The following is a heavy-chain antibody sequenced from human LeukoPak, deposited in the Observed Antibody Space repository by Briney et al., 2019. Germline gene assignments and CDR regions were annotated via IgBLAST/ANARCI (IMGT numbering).Heavy chain of an antibody. CDR2: IGGDGRT. CDR1: GFTVSTNA. CDR3: AKDLSWWAAVDF. V-gene: IGHV3-23*01. J-gene: IGHJ4*02. Sequence: QPGGSLRLSCAASGFTVSTNAMSWVRQAPGRGLEWVSGIGGDGRTHYADSVRGRFSIFRDNSKNTVYLQMNSLRDDDTAVYHCAKDLSWWAAVDFWGQGMLVTVSS. D-gene: IGHD2-8*02.